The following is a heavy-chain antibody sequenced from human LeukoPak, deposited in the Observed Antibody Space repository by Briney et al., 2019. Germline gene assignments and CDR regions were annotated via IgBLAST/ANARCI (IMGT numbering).Heavy chain of an antibody. V-gene: IGHV3-23*01. CDR1: GFTFSGYA. CDR2: ISGGGGSTYYA. D-gene: IGHD6-19*01. CDR3: ARDSGQWLVQFDY. Sequence: GGSLRLSCAASGFTFSGYAMSWVRQSPGKGLDWVSTISGGGGSTYYAYYADSVKGRFTISRDNAKNSLYLQMNSLRAEDTAVYYCARDSGQWLVQFDYWGQGTLVTVSS. J-gene: IGHJ4*02.